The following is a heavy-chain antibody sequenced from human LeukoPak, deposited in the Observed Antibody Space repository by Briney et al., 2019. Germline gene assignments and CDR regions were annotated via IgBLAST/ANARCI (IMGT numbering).Heavy chain of an antibody. CDR3: ARDEYSSSWYGLGAFDI. CDR1: GFTFSGYG. Sequence: GGSLRLSCAASGFTFSGYGMHWVRQAPGKGLEWVAFIRYDGSNKYYADSVKGRFTISRDNSKNTLYLQMNSLRAEDTAVYYCARDEYSSSWYGLGAFDIWGQGTMVTVSS. CDR2: IRYDGSNK. V-gene: IGHV3-30*02. J-gene: IGHJ3*02. D-gene: IGHD6-13*01.